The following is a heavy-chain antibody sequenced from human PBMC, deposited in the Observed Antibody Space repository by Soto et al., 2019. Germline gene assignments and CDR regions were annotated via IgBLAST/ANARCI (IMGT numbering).Heavy chain of an antibody. Sequence: PSETLSLTCTVSGGSISSGDYYWSWIRQPPGKGLEWIGYIYYSGSTNYNPSLKSRVTISVDTSKNQFSLKLSSVTAADTDVYYCARRWGATFDYWGQGTLVTVSS. V-gene: IGHV4-61*08. CDR2: IYYSGST. D-gene: IGHD1-26*01. CDR1: GGSISSGDYY. CDR3: ARRWGATFDY. J-gene: IGHJ4*02.